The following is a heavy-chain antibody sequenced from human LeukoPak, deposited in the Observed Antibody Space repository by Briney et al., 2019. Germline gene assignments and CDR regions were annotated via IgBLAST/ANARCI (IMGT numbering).Heavy chain of an antibody. CDR2: IRSKAYGGTT. CDR3: TRTTVVTSTYFDY. V-gene: IGHV3-49*04. Sequence: GESLRLSCTASGFTFGDYAMSWVRQAPGKGLEWVGFIRSKAYGGTTEYAASVKGRFTISRDDSKSIAYLQMNSLKTEDTAVYYCTRTTVVTSTYFDYWGQGTLVTVSS. J-gene: IGHJ4*02. CDR1: GFTFGDYA. D-gene: IGHD4-23*01.